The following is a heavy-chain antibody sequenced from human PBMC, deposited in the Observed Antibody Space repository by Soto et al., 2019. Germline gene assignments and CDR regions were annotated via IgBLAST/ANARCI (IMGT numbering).Heavy chain of an antibody. CDR1: GGSISSGDYY. D-gene: IGHD2-21*02. V-gene: IGHV4-30-4*01. CDR3: SRVPRHDSPLYYFDY. J-gene: IGHJ4*02. CDR2: IYYSGST. Sequence: PSETLSLTCTVSGGSISSGDYYWSWIRQPPGKGLEWIGYIYYSGSTYYNPSLKSRVTISVDTSKNQFSLKLSSVTAADTAVYYCSRVPRHDSPLYYFDYWGQGTRVTVSS.